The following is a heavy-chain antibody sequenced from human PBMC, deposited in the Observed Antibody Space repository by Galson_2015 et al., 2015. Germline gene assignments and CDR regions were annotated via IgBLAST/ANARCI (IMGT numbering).Heavy chain of an antibody. J-gene: IGHJ4*02. D-gene: IGHD5-18*01. Sequence: EWVANIKPDGSEGAYVDSVKGRFTISRDNAKNSVYLQMNSLSAEDTAVYYCARRSGYNFASWGQGSLVIVSS. CDR3: ARRSGYNFAS. V-gene: IGHV3-7*01. CDR2: IKPDGSEG.